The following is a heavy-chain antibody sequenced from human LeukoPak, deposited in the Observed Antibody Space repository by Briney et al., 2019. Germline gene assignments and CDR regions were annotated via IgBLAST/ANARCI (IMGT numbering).Heavy chain of an antibody. CDR1: GGTFSSYA. Sequence: VASVKVSCKASGGTFSSYAISWVRQAPGQGLEWMGGIIPIFGTANYAQKFQGRVTITTDESTSTAYMELRSLRSDDTAVYYCARGPNYYDSNNLGYWGQGTLVTVSS. CDR3: ARGPNYYDSNNLGY. J-gene: IGHJ4*02. D-gene: IGHD3-22*01. V-gene: IGHV1-69*05. CDR2: IIPIFGTA.